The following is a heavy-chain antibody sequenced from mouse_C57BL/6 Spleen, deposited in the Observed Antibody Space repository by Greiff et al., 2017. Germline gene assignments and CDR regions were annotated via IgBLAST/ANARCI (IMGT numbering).Heavy chain of an antibody. CDR1: GYSITSGYD. J-gene: IGHJ1*03. V-gene: IGHV3-1*01. CDR2: ISYSGST. CDR3: ARDGELGRYFDV. D-gene: IGHD4-1*01. Sequence: EVQRVESGPGMVKPSQSLSLTCTVTGYSITSGYDWHWIRHFPGNKLEWMGYISYSGSTNYNPSLKSRISITHDTSKNHFFLKLNSVTTEDTATYYCARDGELGRYFDVWGTGTTVTVSS.